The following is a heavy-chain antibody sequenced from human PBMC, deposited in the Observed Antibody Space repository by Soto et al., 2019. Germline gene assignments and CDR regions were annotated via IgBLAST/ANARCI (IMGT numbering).Heavy chain of an antibody. Sequence: QVELVQSGAEVKKPGASVKISCKASGYTFTTYFMHWVRQAPGQGLEWMGIINPTGGSTTYAEKFQGRVTMTRDTSTTTVYMEWTSLRSVDTAVYYCARDIVRGHNGMDVWGQGTTVTVTS. D-gene: IGHD2-15*01. V-gene: IGHV1-46*01. CDR2: INPTGGST. CDR1: GYTFTTYF. J-gene: IGHJ6*02. CDR3: ARDIVRGHNGMDV.